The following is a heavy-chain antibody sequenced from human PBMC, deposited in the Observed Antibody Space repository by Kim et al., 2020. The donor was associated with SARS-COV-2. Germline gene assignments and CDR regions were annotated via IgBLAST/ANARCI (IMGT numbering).Heavy chain of an antibody. CDR3: ARDYYDSTSIPF. CDR2: ISSSSDSV. Sequence: GGSLRLSCAASEFTFSSYNMNWVRQAPGKGLEWISYISSSSDSVYYADSVKGRFTISRDNAKSSLYLQMYSLRDEDTAVYFCARDYYDSTSIPFWGQGTMVTVSS. V-gene: IGHV3-48*02. D-gene: IGHD3-22*01. CDR1: EFTFSSYN. J-gene: IGHJ3*01.